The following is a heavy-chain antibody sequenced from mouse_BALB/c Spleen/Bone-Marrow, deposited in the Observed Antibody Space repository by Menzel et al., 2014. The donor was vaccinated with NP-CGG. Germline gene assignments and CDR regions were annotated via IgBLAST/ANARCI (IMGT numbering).Heavy chain of an antibody. Sequence: LKQSGSELVRPGASVKLSCKASGYTFTSYWMHWVKQRPGQGLEWIGNIYPGSGSTNYDEKFKSKATPTVDTSSSTAYMQLSSLTSEDSAVYYCTNHYFDYWGQGTTLAVSS. CDR1: GYTFTSYW. CDR2: IYPGSGST. V-gene: IGHV1S22*01. CDR3: TNHYFDY. J-gene: IGHJ2*01.